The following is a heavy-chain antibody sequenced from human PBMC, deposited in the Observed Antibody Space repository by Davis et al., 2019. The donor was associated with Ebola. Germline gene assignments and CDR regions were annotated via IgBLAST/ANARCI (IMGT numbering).Heavy chain of an antibody. CDR2: IYYRGST. Sequence: MPSETLSLTCTVSGGSVSNYYWSWIRQPPGKGLEWIGYIYYRGSTNYNPSLKSRVTISVDTSKNQFSLKLSSVTAADTAVYYCARALHYYDSSGYLGLWGQGTLVTVSS. J-gene: IGHJ4*02. D-gene: IGHD3-22*01. CDR1: GGSVSNYY. V-gene: IGHV4-59*02. CDR3: ARALHYYDSSGYLGL.